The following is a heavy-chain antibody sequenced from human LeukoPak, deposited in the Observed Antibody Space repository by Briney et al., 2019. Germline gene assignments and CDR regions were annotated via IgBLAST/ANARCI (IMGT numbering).Heavy chain of an antibody. D-gene: IGHD3-22*01. CDR1: GGSISCGGYS. V-gene: IGHV4-30-2*01. CDR3: ARVSYYDSTNWFDP. J-gene: IGHJ5*02. Sequence: PSQTLSLTCAVSGGSISCGGYSWSWIRQPPGKGLEWIGYIYHSGSTYYNPSLKSRVTISVDRSKNQFSLKLSSVTAADTAVYYCARVSYYDSTNWFDPWGQGTLVTVSS. CDR2: IYHSGST.